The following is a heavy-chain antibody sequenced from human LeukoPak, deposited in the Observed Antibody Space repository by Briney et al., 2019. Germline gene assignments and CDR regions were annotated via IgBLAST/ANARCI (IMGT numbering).Heavy chain of an antibody. Sequence: SETLSLTCTVSGDSITNYYWSWIRQPPGKGLEWIGYIYYSGNTNYNPSLKSRVTISLDTSRTQFSLKLNSVTAADTAVYYCAKQRRDGYNYFDYWGQGTLVTVSS. CDR3: AKQRRDGYNYFDY. J-gene: IGHJ4*02. CDR2: IYYSGNT. V-gene: IGHV4-59*03. CDR1: GDSITNYY. D-gene: IGHD5-24*01.